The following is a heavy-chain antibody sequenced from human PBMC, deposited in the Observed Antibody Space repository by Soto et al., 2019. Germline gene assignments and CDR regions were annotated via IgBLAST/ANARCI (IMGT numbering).Heavy chain of an antibody. CDR3: ARDRGSSACYDY. J-gene: IGHJ4*02. Sequence: GSVMCSFTASGSIFTNYGISWVRQDPGQGLEWMGWINPNSGGTNYAQKFQGGVTMTRDTSISTAYMELSRLRSDDTAVYYCARDRGSSACYDYWGQRTLVTVS. V-gene: IGHV1-2*02. CDR1: GSIFTNYG. CDR2: INPNSGGT. D-gene: IGHD6-19*01.